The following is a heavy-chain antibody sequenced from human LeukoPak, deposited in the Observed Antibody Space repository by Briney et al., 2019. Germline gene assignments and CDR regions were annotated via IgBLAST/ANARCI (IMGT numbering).Heavy chain of an antibody. CDR3: ARGAETNIVVVPAAMRGYFDY. CDR2: TYYRSKWYN. Sequence: SQTLSLTCAISGDSVSSNSAAWNWIRQSPSRGLEWLGRTYYRSKWYNDYAVSVKSRITINPDTSKNHFSLQLNSVTPEDTAVYYCARGAETNIVVVPAAMRGYFDYWGQGTLVTVSS. CDR1: GDSVSSNSAA. J-gene: IGHJ4*02. D-gene: IGHD2-2*01. V-gene: IGHV6-1*01.